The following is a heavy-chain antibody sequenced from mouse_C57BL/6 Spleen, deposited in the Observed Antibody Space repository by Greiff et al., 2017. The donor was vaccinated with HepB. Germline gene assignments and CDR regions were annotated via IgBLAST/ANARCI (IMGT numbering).Heavy chain of an antibody. V-gene: IGHV1-50*01. CDR3: ARRVYDYDEGYYFDY. CDR2: IDPSDSYT. CDR1: GYTFTSYW. D-gene: IGHD2-4*01. Sequence: QVQLQQPGAELVKPGASVKLSCKASGYTFTSYWMQWVKQRPGQGLEWIGEIDPSDSYTNYNQKFKGKATLTVDTSSSTAYMQLSSLTSEDSAVYYCARRVYDYDEGYYFDYWGQGTTLTVSS. J-gene: IGHJ2*01.